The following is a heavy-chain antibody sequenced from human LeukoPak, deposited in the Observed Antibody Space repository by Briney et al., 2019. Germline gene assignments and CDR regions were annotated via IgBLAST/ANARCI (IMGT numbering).Heavy chain of an antibody. D-gene: IGHD6-13*01. CDR2: INPSGGST. J-gene: IGHJ4*02. CDR1: GYTFTSYY. CDR3: ALGIAAAGRDFDY. Sequence: ASVKVSCKASGYTFTSYYMHWVRQAPGQGLEWMGIINPSGGSTSYAQKFQGRVTMTEDTSTDTAYMELSSLRSEDTAVYYCALGIAAAGRDFDYWGQGTLVTVSS. V-gene: IGHV1-46*01.